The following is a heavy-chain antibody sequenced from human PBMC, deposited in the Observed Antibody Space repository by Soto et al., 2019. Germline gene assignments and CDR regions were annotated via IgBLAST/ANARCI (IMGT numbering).Heavy chain of an antibody. CDR2: IYYSGSS. CDR3: AGGGARWPGYFDS. D-gene: IGHD2-15*01. CDR1: GGSISGDYY. J-gene: IGHJ4*02. Sequence: LSLTCSVSGGSISGDYYRSWIRQSPEKGLEWIGYIYYSGSSYSNPALQSRLTMSLDTSKNQCSLKLRSVTAADTAVYYCAGGGARWPGYFDSWGQGALVTVSS. V-gene: IGHV4-30-4*08.